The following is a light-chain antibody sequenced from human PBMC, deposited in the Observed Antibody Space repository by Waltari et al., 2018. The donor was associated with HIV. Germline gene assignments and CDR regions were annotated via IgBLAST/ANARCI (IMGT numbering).Light chain of an antibody. V-gene: IGLV6-57*01. CDR2: EDS. J-gene: IGLJ2*01. CDR1: SGGIGSTY. Sequence: NFILTPSHSVSESPGKTVTISCTRSSGGIGSTYIQWYQQRPGRSPDTVIYEDSQRPSGVPNRFSGSVDSSSNSASLTISGLKTEDEADYFCQSYDGTTVVFGGGTRLTVL. CDR3: QSYDGTTVV.